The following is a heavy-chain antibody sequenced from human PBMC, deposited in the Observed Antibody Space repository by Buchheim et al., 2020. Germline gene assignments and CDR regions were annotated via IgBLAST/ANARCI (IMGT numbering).Heavy chain of an antibody. V-gene: IGHV3-66*01. CDR2: IYAGGST. Sequence: EVQLVESGGGLVQPGGSLRLSCAASGFTVSGYYMSWVRQAPEKGLEWVSIIYAGGSTYYADSVKGRFTISRDNSKNTLYLQMNSLRAEDTAVYYCARGIAAAGTAVGYFDYWGQGTL. J-gene: IGHJ4*02. D-gene: IGHD6-13*01. CDR1: GFTVSGYY. CDR3: ARGIAAAGTAVGYFDY.